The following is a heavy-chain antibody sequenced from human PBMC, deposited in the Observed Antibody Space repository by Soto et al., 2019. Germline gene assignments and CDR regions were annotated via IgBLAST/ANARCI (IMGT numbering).Heavy chain of an antibody. Sequence: SVKVSCKASGGTFSSYAISWVRQAPGQGLEWMGGIIPIFGTANYAQKFQGRVTITADKSTSTAYMELSSLRSEDTAVYYCARVSANYYDSSGYYSATYDFDYWGQGTLVTVSS. CDR2: IIPIFGTA. V-gene: IGHV1-69*06. CDR3: ARVSANYYDSSGYYSATYDFDY. CDR1: GGTFSSYA. J-gene: IGHJ4*02. D-gene: IGHD3-22*01.